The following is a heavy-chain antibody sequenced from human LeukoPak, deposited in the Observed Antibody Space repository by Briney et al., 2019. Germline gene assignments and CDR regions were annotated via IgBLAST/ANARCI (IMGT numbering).Heavy chain of an antibody. D-gene: IGHD3-16*01. CDR2: IYPGDSDI. J-gene: IGHJ4*02. Sequence: GKALKISCKGSRYSFTSYWIGWVRQMPGEGVEWMEIIYPGDSDIRYGASWQGQVSISADNYLSTACLQRSSPKATDSAMYYRARLLGGGGAFDYWGQRTLVTVSS. CDR1: RYSFTSYW. V-gene: IGHV5-51*01. CDR3: ARLLGGGGAFDY.